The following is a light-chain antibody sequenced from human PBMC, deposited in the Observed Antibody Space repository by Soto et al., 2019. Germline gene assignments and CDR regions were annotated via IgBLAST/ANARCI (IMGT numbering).Light chain of an antibody. Sequence: EIVLTHSPDTLSLSPGERATLSCRASLTVTNNYLAWYQQKAGQAPRLVIYDASTRATGIPDRFGASGSGTDFTLTISRLEPEDFAVYFCQQYGSAPLTFGQGTKVDIK. CDR1: LTVTNNY. CDR3: QQYGSAPLT. CDR2: DAS. V-gene: IGKV3-20*01. J-gene: IGKJ1*01.